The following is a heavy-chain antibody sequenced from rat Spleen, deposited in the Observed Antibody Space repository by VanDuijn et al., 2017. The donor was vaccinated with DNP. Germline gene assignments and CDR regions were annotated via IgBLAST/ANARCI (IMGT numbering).Heavy chain of an antibody. CDR2: IWSFGNT. CDR3: ARDRGNYYFDS. J-gene: IGHJ2*01. D-gene: IGHD4-3*01. CDR1: DFSLTTYN. V-gene: IGHV2-30*01. Sequence: QVQLTESGPGLVQPSQTLSLTCTVSDFSLTTYNVHWIRQSVRGGLEWMGMIWSFGNTDYNSALKYRLTISRDTSKSQLFLEVNNLQIEDTATYYCARDRGNYYFDSWGQGVMVTVSS.